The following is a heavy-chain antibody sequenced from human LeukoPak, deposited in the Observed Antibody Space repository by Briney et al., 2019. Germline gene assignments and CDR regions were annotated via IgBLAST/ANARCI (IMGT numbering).Heavy chain of an antibody. CDR2: ISSSSSYI. CDR3: ARDGRGRLGELSPPFDY. D-gene: IGHD3-16*02. J-gene: IGHJ4*02. CDR1: GFTFSSYS. V-gene: IGHV3-21*01. Sequence: GGSLRLSCAASGFTFSSYSMNWVRQALGRGLEWVSSISSSSSYIYYADSVKGRFTISRDNAKNSRYLQMNSLRAEDTAVYYCARDGRGRLGELSPPFDYWGQGTLVTVSS.